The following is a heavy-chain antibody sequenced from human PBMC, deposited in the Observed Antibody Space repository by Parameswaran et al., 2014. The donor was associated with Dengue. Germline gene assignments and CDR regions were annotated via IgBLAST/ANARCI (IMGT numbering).Heavy chain of an antibody. V-gene: IGHV3-15*01. J-gene: IGHJ6*02. CDR3: TTAWTRGIVVVPAAPTYYYYGMDV. Sequence: WIRQPPGKGLEWVGRIKSKTDGRTTDYAAPVKGRFTISRDDSKNTLYLQMNSLKTEDTAVYYCTTAWTRGIVVVPAAPTYYYYGMDVWGQGTTVTVSS. D-gene: IGHD2-2*01. CDR2: IKSKTDGRTT.